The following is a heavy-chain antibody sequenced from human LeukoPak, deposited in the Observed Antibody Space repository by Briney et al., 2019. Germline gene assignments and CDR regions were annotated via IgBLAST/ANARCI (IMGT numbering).Heavy chain of an antibody. CDR1: GYTFTSYY. D-gene: IGHD3-22*01. J-gene: IGHJ3*02. V-gene: IGHV1-46*01. Sequence: ASVKVSCKASGYTFTSYYMHWVRQAPGQGLEWMGIINPSGGSTSYAQKFQGRVTMTRDTSTSTVYMELSSLRSEDTAVYYCARGIYYDSSGYRRGDPGAFDIWGQGTMVTVSS. CDR2: INPSGGST. CDR3: ARGIYYDSSGYRRGDPGAFDI.